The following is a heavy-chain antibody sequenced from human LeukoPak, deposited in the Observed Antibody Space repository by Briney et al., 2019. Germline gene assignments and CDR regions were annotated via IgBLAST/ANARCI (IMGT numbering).Heavy chain of an antibody. CDR1: GFTFSGYW. CDR2: INSDGSST. V-gene: IGHV3-74*01. J-gene: IGHJ3*02. Sequence: GGSLRLSCAASGFTFSGYWMYWVRQAPGKGLVWVSLINSDGSSTNYADSVKGRFTISRDNAKNTLYLQVNSLRAEDTAVYYCAKDLDYGGNPGAFDIWGQGTMVTVSS. CDR3: AKDLDYGGNPGAFDI. D-gene: IGHD4-23*01.